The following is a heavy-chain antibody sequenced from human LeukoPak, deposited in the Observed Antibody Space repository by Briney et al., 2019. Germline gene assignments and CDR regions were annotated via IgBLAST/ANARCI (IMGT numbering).Heavy chain of an antibody. Sequence: EASVKVSCKASGYTFTGYYMHWVRQAPGQGLEWMGWINPNSGGTNYAQKFQGWVTMTKDTSISTAYMELSRLRSDDTAVYYCARSDILTGVNDYWGQGTLVTVSS. CDR2: INPNSGGT. CDR3: ARSDILTGVNDY. D-gene: IGHD3-9*01. V-gene: IGHV1-2*04. J-gene: IGHJ4*02. CDR1: GYTFTGYY.